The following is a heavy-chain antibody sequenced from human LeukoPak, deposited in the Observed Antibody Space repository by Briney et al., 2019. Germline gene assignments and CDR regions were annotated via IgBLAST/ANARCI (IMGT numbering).Heavy chain of an antibody. D-gene: IGHD1-20*01. V-gene: IGHV3-30-3*02. CDR2: ISYDGRNK. CDR3: AKLRGNWNGLDY. Sequence: GRSLRLSCAASGFTFSNYAMHWVRQAPGKGLEWMSVISYDGRNKYFADSVKGRFTISRDNSKNTLYLQMNSLRAEDTAVYYCAKLRGNWNGLDYWGQGTLVTVSS. J-gene: IGHJ4*02. CDR1: GFTFSNYA.